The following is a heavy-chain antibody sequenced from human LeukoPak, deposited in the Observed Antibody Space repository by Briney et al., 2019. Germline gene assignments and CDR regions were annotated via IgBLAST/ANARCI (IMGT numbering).Heavy chain of an antibody. J-gene: IGHJ3*02. CDR2: IYTSGST. CDR3: ARGKSRESAFDI. D-gene: IGHD2-2*01. CDR1: GGSISSYY. V-gene: IGHV4-4*07. Sequence: SDTLSLTCTVSGGSISSYYWSWIRQPAGKGLEWIGRIYTSGSTNYNPSLKSRVTMSVDTSKNQFSLKLSSVTAADTAVYYCARGKSRESAFDIWGQGTMVTVSS.